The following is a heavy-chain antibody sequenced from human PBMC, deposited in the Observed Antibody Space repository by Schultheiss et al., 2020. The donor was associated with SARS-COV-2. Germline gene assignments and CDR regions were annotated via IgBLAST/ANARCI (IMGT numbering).Heavy chain of an antibody. V-gene: IGHV1-69*05. J-gene: IGHJ4*02. CDR2: IIPIFGTA. Sequence: SVKVSCKASGGTFSSYAISWVRQAPGQGLEWMGGIIPIFGTANYAQKLQGRVTMTTDTSTSTAYMELRSLRSDDTAVYYCARVYDSSGYLDYWGQGTLVTVSS. D-gene: IGHD3-22*01. CDR1: GGTFSSYA. CDR3: ARVYDSSGYLDY.